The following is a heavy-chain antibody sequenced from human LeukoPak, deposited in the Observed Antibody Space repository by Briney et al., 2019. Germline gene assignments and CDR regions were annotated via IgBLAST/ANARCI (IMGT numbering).Heavy chain of an antibody. J-gene: IGHJ5*02. D-gene: IGHD5-18*01. Sequence: SETLSLTCTVSGGSISSYYWRWIRQPAGKGLEWIGRIYTSGSTNYNPSLKSRVTMSVDTSKNQFSLKLSSVTAADTAVYYCARGRYSYGTRWDWFDLWGQGTLVTVSS. CDR2: IYTSGST. CDR3: ARGRYSYGTRWDWFDL. V-gene: IGHV4-4*07. CDR1: GGSISSYY.